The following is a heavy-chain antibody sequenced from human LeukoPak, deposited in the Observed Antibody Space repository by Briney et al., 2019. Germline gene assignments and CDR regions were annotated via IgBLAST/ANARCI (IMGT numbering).Heavy chain of an antibody. J-gene: IGHJ4*02. D-gene: IGHD1-26*01. Sequence: GGSLRLSCAASGFTFSSYSMNWVRQAPGKGLEYVSAISSNGGSTYYANSVKGRFTISRDNSKNTLYLQMGSLRAEDMAVYYCARLVGGSLYFDYWGQGTLVTVSS. CDR1: GFTFSSYS. CDR3: ARLVGGSLYFDY. CDR2: ISSNGGST. V-gene: IGHV3-64*01.